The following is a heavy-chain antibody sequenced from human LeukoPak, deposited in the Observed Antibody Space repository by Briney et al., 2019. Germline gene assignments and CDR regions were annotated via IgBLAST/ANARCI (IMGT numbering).Heavy chain of an antibody. V-gene: IGHV4-61*02. CDR3: AGDPYDTSANDAFDI. Sequence: PSQTLSLTCTVSGGSISSGTYYWNWIRQPAGKGLEWIGRIYTSGSTNYNPSLKSRVTISVDTSKNQFSLKLTSVTAADTAMYYCAGDPYDTSANDAFDIRGQGTMVSVSS. D-gene: IGHD3-22*01. CDR1: GGSISSGTYY. CDR2: IYTSGST. J-gene: IGHJ3*02.